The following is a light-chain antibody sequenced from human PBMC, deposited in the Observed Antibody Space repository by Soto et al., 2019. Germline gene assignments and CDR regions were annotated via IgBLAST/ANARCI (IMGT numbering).Light chain of an antibody. CDR3: QQYDKWPPWT. Sequence: EIVMTQSPATLSVSPGERATLSCRASQSVSSNLAWYQQKPGQAPRLLIYGASTRATGIPARFSGSGSGTEFTLSINSLQSEDFAVYYCQQYDKWPPWTFGQGTKVAIK. CDR1: QSVSSN. J-gene: IGKJ1*01. V-gene: IGKV3-15*01. CDR2: GAS.